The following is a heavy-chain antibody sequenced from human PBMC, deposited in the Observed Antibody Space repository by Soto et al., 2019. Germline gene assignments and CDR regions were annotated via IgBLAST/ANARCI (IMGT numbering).Heavy chain of an antibody. CDR3: ARAPPGYSFGYRYYGMDV. CDR2: ISLDGSRT. Sequence: EVQLVESGGGLVQPGGSLRLSCAAPGFTFGSYWMHWVRQAPGKGLVWVSHISLDGSRTTYADSVKGRFTISRDNDKSTLYLLMHSMRAEDTAVYYCARAPPGYSFGYRYYGMDVWGQGTTVTVSS. CDR1: GFTFGSYW. D-gene: IGHD6-25*01. V-gene: IGHV3-74*01. J-gene: IGHJ6*02.